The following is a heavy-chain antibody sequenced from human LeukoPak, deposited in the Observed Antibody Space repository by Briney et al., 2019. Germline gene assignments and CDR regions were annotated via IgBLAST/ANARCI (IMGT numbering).Heavy chain of an antibody. D-gene: IGHD6-13*01. V-gene: IGHV4-34*01. CDR1: GGSFSGFY. CDR2: INHSGST. Sequence: SETLSLTCAVYGGSFSGFYWSWIRQPPRKGLEWIGEINHSGSTNYNPSLKSRVTISVDTSKNQFSLKLSSVTAADTAVYYCARGYRQQPTYWGQGTLVTVSS. CDR3: ARGYRQQPTY. J-gene: IGHJ4*02.